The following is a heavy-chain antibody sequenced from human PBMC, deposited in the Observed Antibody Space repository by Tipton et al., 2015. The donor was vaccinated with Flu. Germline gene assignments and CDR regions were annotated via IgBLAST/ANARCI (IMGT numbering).Heavy chain of an antibody. CDR1: GFSFSSYW. J-gene: IGHJ4*02. CDR3: TRKLVEY. Sequence: SLRLSCAASGFSFSSYWMSWARQAPGKGLEWVANINQDGSVKYYVDSVKGRFTISRDNAKDSLYLQMNSLRAEDTAVYYCTRKLVEYWGQGTLVTVSS. CDR2: INQDGSVK. D-gene: IGHD2-2*01. V-gene: IGHV3-7*01.